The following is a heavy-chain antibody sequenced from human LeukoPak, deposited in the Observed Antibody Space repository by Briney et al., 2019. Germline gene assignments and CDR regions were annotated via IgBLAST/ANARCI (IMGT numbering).Heavy chain of an antibody. V-gene: IGHV3-23*01. CDR2: FSGSGGST. D-gene: IGHD6-13*01. CDR1: GFTFSNYG. Sequence: PGKSLRLSCAASGFTFSNYGMSWVRQAPGKGLEWVSAFSGSGGSTYYADSVKGRFTISRDNSKNTLYLQMNSLRAEDTAVYYCAKDRAIGAAATGAFDMWGQGTLVTVSS. CDR3: AKDRAIGAAATGAFDM. J-gene: IGHJ3*02.